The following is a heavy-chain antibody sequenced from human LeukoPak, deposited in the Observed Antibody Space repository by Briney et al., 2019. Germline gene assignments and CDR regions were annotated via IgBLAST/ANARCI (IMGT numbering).Heavy chain of an antibody. CDR3: ARERVAVAGVGVFDS. J-gene: IGHJ4*02. Sequence: PGGSLRLSCAASGFTVSSDYMTWVRQAPGKGLEWVSVIYSGGSTYYADSVKGRFTISRDNSKNTLNLQMNSLRGEDTAVYYCARERVAVAGVGVFDSWGQGTLVTVSS. CDR1: GFTVSSDY. V-gene: IGHV3-66*01. D-gene: IGHD6-19*01. CDR2: IYSGGST.